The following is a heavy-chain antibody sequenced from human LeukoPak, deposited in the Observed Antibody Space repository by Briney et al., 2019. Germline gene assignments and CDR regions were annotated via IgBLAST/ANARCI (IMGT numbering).Heavy chain of an antibody. D-gene: IGHD1-26*01. Sequence: GGSLRLSCAASGFTFRSYWMSWVRQAPGKGLEWVANIKQDGSERYYVASVKGRFTISRDNVKNSLYLQMNSLRAEDTAVYYCARDDYSASDYWGQGTLVTVSS. V-gene: IGHV3-7*03. CDR1: GFTFRSYW. J-gene: IGHJ4*02. CDR3: ARDDYSASDY. CDR2: IKQDGSER.